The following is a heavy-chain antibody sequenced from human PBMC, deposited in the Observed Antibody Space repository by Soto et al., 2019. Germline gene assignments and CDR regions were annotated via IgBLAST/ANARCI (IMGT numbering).Heavy chain of an antibody. D-gene: IGHD3-9*01. J-gene: IGHJ6*02. CDR3: ARDTMYYDILTAYYYYYGMDV. CDR1: GFTFSSYW. CDR2: IKQDGSEK. V-gene: IGHV3-7*03. Sequence: EVQLVESGGGLVQPWGSLRLSCAASGFTFSSYWMSWVRQAPGNGLEWVANIKQDGSEKYYVDSVKGRFTISRDNAKNSLYLQMNSLRAEDTAVYYCARDTMYYDILTAYYYYYGMDVWGQGTTVTVSS.